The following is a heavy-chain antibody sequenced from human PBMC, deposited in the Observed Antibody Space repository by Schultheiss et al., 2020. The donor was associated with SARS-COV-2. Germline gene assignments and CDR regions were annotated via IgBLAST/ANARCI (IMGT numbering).Heavy chain of an antibody. V-gene: IGHV5-10-1*01. CDR2: IDPSDSYT. Sequence: GGSLRLSCKGSGYSFTSYWIGWVRQMPGKGLEWMGRIDPSDSYTNYSPSFQGHVTISADKSISTAYLQWSSLKASDTAMYYCARRVHYPNWFDPWGQGTLVTVSS. CDR3: ARRVHYPNWFDP. D-gene: IGHD3-10*01. CDR1: GYSFTSYW. J-gene: IGHJ5*02.